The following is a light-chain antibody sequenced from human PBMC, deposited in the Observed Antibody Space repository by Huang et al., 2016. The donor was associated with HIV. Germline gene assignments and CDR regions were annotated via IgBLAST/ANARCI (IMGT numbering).Light chain of an antibody. CDR3: QQYNNYPWT. CDR1: QSISSW. J-gene: IGKJ1*01. CDR2: EAS. V-gene: IGKV1-5*03. Sequence: DIQMTQSLVTLSAYVGDRVTITGRASQSISSWLAWYQQKPGKAPKLMIYEASTLESGVPSRFSGSGSGTEFALTINSLQPDDFATYYCQQYNNYPWTFGQGTKE.